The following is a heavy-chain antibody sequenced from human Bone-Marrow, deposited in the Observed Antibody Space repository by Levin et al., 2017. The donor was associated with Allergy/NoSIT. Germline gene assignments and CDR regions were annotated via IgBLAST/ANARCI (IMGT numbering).Heavy chain of an antibody. D-gene: IGHD1-26*01. CDR2: VSGSGSST. Sequence: GGSLRLSCAAFGFMFSGYGMNWVRQAPGKGLEWFSFVSGSGSSTYYADSVKGRFTISRDDSQKTVYLHMNSLRADDTAVYYCAFLKGGDYYYGMDVWGQGTTVTVSS. V-gene: IGHV3-23*01. CDR1: GFMFSGYG. J-gene: IGHJ6*02. CDR3: AFLKGGDYYYGMDV.